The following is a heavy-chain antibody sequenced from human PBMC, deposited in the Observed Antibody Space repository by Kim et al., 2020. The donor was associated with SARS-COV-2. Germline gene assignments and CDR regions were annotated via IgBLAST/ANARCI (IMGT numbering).Heavy chain of an antibody. J-gene: IGHJ4*02. V-gene: IGHV3-21*01. Sequence: GGSLRLSCAASGFTFSSYSMNWVRQAPGKGLEWVSSISSSSSYIYYADSVKGRFTISRDNAKNSLYLQMNSLRAEDTAVYYCARDVPLLAAAPTEWDYWGQGTLVTVSS. CDR2: ISSSSSYI. CDR3: ARDVPLLAAAPTEWDY. CDR1: GFTFSSYS. D-gene: IGHD6-13*01.